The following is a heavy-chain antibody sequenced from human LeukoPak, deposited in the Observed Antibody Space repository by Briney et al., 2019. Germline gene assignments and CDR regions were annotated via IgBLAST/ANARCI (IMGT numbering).Heavy chain of an antibody. Sequence: SETLSLTCTVSGGSITGYYWSWIRQPPGKGLEWIGYIYYSGSTNYNPSLKSRVTMSVDTSKNQFSLKLSSVTAADTAVYYCARGLIYYMDVWGKGTTVTVSS. CDR3: ARGLIYYMDV. J-gene: IGHJ6*03. CDR2: IYYSGST. V-gene: IGHV4-59*12. CDR1: GGSITGYY.